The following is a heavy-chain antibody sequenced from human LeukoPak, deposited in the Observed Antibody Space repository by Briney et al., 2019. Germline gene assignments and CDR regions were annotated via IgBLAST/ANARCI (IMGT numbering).Heavy chain of an antibody. CDR1: GFTFDDYA. CDR2: ISWDGGST. CDR3: AKAVYGGIDDAFDI. J-gene: IGHJ3*02. V-gene: IGHV3-43D*03. Sequence: GGSLRLSCAASGFTFDDYAMHWVRQAPGKGLEWVSLISWDGGSTYYADSVKGRFTISRDNSKNSLYLQMNSLRAEDTALYYCAKAVYGGIDDAFDIWGQGTMVTVSS. D-gene: IGHD4-23*01.